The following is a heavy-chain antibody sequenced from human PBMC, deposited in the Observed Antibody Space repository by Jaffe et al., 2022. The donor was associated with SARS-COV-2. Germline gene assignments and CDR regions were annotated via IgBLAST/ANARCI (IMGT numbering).Heavy chain of an antibody. CDR2: ISSSSSYI. V-gene: IGHV3-21*01. Sequence: EVQLVESGGGLVKPGGSLRLSCAASGFTFSSYSMNWVRQAPGKGLEWVSSISSSSSYIYYADSVKGRFTISRDNAKNSLYLQMNSLRAEDTAVYYCARDSSMITFGGGPFSDAFDIWGQGTMVTVSS. D-gene: IGHD3-16*01. J-gene: IGHJ3*02. CDR1: GFTFSSYS. CDR3: ARDSSMITFGGGPFSDAFDI.